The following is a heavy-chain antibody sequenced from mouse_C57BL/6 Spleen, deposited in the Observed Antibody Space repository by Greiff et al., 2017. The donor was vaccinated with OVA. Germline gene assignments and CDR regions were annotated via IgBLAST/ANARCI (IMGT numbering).Heavy chain of an antibody. CDR1: GYTFTSYW. Sequence: VQLQQPGAELVRPGSSVKLSCKASGYTFTSYWMHWVKQRPIQGLEWIGNIDPSDSETHYNQKFKDKATLTVDKSSSTAYMQLSSLTSEDSAVYYCARGTAQAPDYWGQGTTLTVSS. J-gene: IGHJ2*01. D-gene: IGHD3-2*02. CDR3: ARGTAQAPDY. CDR2: IDPSDSET. V-gene: IGHV1-52*01.